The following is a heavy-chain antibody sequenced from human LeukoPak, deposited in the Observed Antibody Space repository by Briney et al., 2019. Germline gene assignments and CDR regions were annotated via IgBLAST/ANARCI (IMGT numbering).Heavy chain of an antibody. J-gene: IGHJ3*02. V-gene: IGHV4-59*01. CDR2: IYYSGST. D-gene: IGHD1-14*01. Sequence: PSETLSLTCTVSGGSISSYYWSWIRQPPGKGLEWIGYIYYSGSTNYNPSLKSRVTISVDTSKNQFSLKLSSVTAADTAVYYCARDGHQWRNDAFDIWGQGTMVTVSS. CDR3: ARDGHQWRNDAFDI. CDR1: GGSISSYY.